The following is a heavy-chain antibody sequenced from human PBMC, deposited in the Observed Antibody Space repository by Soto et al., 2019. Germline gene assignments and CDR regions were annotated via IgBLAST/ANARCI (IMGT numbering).Heavy chain of an antibody. CDR3: TKTARGYSGYDPLDY. CDR2: SNPNSGAT. J-gene: IGHJ4*02. Sequence: QVQLVQSGAEVQKPGASVKVSCKASGYTFTGYYMHWVRQAPGQGLEWMGWSNPNSGATNYAQKFQGWVTMTRDTSISTAYMELSRLRSDDTAVYYCTKTARGYSGYDPLDYWGQGTLVTVSS. V-gene: IGHV1-2*04. D-gene: IGHD5-12*01. CDR1: GYTFTGYY.